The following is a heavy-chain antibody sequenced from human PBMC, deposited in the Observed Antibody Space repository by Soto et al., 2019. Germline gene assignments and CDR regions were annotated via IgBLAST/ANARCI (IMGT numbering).Heavy chain of an antibody. CDR1: GYTFTSYG. CDR2: ISAYNGNT. Sequence: QVQLVQSGAEVKKPGASVKVSCKASGYTFTSYGISWVRQAPGQGLEWMGWISAYNGNTNYAQKLQGRVTMTTDTSTSTADMELRSLRSDDTAVYYCAREATRIASFSNWFDPWGQGTLVTVSS. V-gene: IGHV1-18*01. CDR3: AREATRIASFSNWFDP. D-gene: IGHD6-13*01. J-gene: IGHJ5*02.